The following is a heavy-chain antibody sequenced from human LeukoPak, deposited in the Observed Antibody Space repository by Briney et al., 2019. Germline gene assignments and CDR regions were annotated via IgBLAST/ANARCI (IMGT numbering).Heavy chain of an antibody. Sequence: SETLSLTCAVYGGSFSGYYWSWIRQPPGKGLEWIGYIYYSGNTNYNPSLKSRVTISVDTSKNQFSLKLSSVTAADTAVYYCARDPSPFYSGSYLGFDPWGQGTLVTVSS. CDR1: GGSFSGYY. V-gene: IGHV4-59*01. CDR2: IYYSGNT. CDR3: ARDPSPFYSGSYLGFDP. J-gene: IGHJ5*02. D-gene: IGHD1-26*01.